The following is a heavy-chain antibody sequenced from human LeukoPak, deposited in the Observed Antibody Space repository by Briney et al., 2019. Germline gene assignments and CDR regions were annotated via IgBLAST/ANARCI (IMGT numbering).Heavy chain of an antibody. CDR1: GFTFDDYA. CDR2: ISWNSGSI. Sequence: GGSLRLSCAASGFTFDDYAMHWVRQAPGKGLEWVSGISWNSGSIGYADSVKGRFTISRDNSKNTLYLQMNSLRAEDTAVYYCAKGGYSSGWYGLNDAFDIWGQGTMVTVSS. D-gene: IGHD6-19*01. J-gene: IGHJ3*02. CDR3: AKGGYSSGWYGLNDAFDI. V-gene: IGHV3-9*01.